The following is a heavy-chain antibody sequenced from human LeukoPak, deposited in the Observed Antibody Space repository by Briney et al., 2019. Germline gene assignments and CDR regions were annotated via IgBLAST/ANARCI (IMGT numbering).Heavy chain of an antibody. CDR2: ISPHSGFT. CDR1: GYTLTGHY. V-gene: IGHV1-2*02. CDR3: ARQTGDDALDI. J-gene: IGHJ3*02. D-gene: IGHD7-27*01. Sequence: ASVKVSCKASGYTLTGHYIHWVRQAPGQGLEWMGWISPHSGFTMYPQRFQGRITMTTDTSISTAFLEVRRLRSDDTAAYYCARQTGDDALDIWGQGTMITVYS.